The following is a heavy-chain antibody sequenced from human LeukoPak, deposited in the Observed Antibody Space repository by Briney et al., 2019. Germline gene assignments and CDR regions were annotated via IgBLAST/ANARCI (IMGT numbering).Heavy chain of an antibody. CDR2: IRQDGSEK. CDR1: GFTLSKYW. Sequence: GALRLSCAASGFTLSKYWMTWVRQPPGKGLEWVANIRQDGSEKNYVDSVEGRLPVSRDNVQNSLFLQMNNLRAEDTALYYCARDTSYYDGAVYYDPLDIWGQGTLVTVSS. CDR3: ARDTSYYDGAVYYDPLDI. V-gene: IGHV3-7*01. J-gene: IGHJ3*02. D-gene: IGHD3-16*01.